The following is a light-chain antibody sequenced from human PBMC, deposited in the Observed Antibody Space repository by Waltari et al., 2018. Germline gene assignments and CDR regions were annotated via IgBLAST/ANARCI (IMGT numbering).Light chain of an antibody. Sequence: EIVLTQSPGTLSLSPGERVTLSCRASQSVDKYLAWYQQKPGQAPRLLIYHTSTRATGIPDRFSGSGFGTDFSLTISRLEPEDFAVYYCQKYNSLPATFGQGTKVEVK. V-gene: IGKV3-20*01. CDR3: QKYNSLPAT. J-gene: IGKJ1*01. CDR2: HTS. CDR1: QSVDKY.